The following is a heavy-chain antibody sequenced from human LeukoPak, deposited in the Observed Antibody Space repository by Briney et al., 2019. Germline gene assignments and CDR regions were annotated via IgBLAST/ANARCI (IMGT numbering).Heavy chain of an antibody. V-gene: IGHV4-38-2*01. CDR2: IYHSAST. J-gene: IGHJ4*02. D-gene: IGHD6-13*01. CDR3: ARVDAAAGMS. Sequence: PSETLSLTCAVSGYSISSGYYWGWIRQPPGKGPEWIGNIYHSASTYYNPSLKSRVTISVDTSKNQFSLKLSSVTAADTAVYYCARVDAAAGMSWGQGTLVTVSS. CDR1: GYSISSGYY.